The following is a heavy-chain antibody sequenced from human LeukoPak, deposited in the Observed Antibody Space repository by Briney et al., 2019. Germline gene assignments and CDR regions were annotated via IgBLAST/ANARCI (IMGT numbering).Heavy chain of an antibody. Sequence: PSETLSLTCAVYGGSFSGYYWSWVRQPPGKGLEWLGEINHSGSTNYNPSLKSRVTISVDTSKNQFSLKLSSVPAADTAVYYCARGRLYYDSSGYYSGFDYWGQGTLVTVSS. CDR2: INHSGST. D-gene: IGHD3-22*01. CDR1: GGSFSGYY. V-gene: IGHV4-34*01. CDR3: ARGRLYYDSSGYYSGFDY. J-gene: IGHJ4*02.